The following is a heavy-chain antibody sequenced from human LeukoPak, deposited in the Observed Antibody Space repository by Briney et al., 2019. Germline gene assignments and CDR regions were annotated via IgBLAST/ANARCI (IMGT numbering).Heavy chain of an antibody. CDR1: GGSISSGSYY. CDR2: IYTSGST. D-gene: IGHD3-10*01. Sequence: SQTLSLTCTVSGGSISSGSYYWSWIRQPAGKGLEWIGRIYTSGSTNYNPSLKSRVTISVDTSKNQFSLKLSSVTAADTAVYYCASGTLLWFGELIIDYWGQGTLVTVSS. J-gene: IGHJ4*02. CDR3: ASGTLLWFGELIIDY. V-gene: IGHV4-61*02.